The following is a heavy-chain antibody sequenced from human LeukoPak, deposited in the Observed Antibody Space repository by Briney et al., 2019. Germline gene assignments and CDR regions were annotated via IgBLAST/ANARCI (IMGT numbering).Heavy chain of an antibody. V-gene: IGHV4-59*01. CDR1: GGSISNYY. D-gene: IGHD3-16*01. CDR2: ISHSGNT. Sequence: SETLSLTCTVSGGSISNYYWSLIRQPPGKGLEWIGYISHSGNTNYNPSLKSRVAISLEPSKNQFSLILSSVTAADTAVYYCARVGRGDYVWGSYSFDYWGQGTLVTVSS. J-gene: IGHJ4*02. CDR3: ARVGRGDYVWGSYSFDY.